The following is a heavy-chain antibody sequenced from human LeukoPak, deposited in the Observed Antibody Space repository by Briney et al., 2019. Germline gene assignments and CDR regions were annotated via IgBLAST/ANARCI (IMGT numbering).Heavy chain of an antibody. CDR1: GYSFTSYW. J-gene: IGHJ4*02. CDR3: ARFKPARIRGVLDY. D-gene: IGHD3-10*01. V-gene: IGHV5-51*01. Sequence: GESLQISSKGSGYSFTSYWIGWGRRRPGKGGEWMGIIYPGDSDTRYSPSFQGQVTISADKSISTAYLQWSSLKASDTAMYYCARFKPARIRGVLDYWGQGTLVTVSS. CDR2: IYPGDSDT.